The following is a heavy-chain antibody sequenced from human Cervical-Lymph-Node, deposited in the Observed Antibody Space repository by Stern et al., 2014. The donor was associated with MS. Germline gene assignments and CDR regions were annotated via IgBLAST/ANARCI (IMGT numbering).Heavy chain of an antibody. CDR2: IIPIFGTA. V-gene: IGHV1-69*01. J-gene: IGHJ4*02. D-gene: IGHD6-19*01. CDR3: ASLLGRIAVASVDY. Sequence: QVQLVESGAEVKKPGSSVKVSCKASGGTFSNYAISWVRQAPGQGLEWMGWIIPIFGTANYAQKFQGRVTITAAESTSTTYMELSSLRSEDTAVYYCASLLGRIAVASVDYWGQGTLVTVSS. CDR1: GGTFSNYA.